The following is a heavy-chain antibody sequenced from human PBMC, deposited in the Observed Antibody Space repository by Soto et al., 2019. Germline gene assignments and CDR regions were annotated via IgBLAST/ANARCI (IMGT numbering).Heavy chain of an antibody. CDR3: ARVAGSYYYGMDV. CDR1: GGSISSGGYY. J-gene: IGHJ6*02. CDR2: IYYSGST. Sequence: SETLSLTCTVSGGSISSGGYYWSWIRQHPGKGLEWIGYIYYSGSTYYNPSLKSRVIISVDKSKNQYSLKLSSVTAADTAVYYCARVAGSYYYGMDVWGQGTTVTVSS. D-gene: IGHD1-26*01. V-gene: IGHV4-31*03.